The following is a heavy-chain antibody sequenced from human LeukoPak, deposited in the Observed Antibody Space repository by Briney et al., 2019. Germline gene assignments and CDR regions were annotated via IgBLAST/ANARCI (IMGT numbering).Heavy chain of an antibody. J-gene: IGHJ4*02. CDR2: ISYDGSNK. CDR3: ARAPGIAVAGDY. Sequence: GGSLRLSCAASGFTFSSYAMHWVRQAPGKGLEWVAVISYDGSNKYYADSVKGRFTISRDNSKNTLYLQMNSLRAEDTAVYYCARAPGIAVAGDYWGQGTLVTVSS. V-gene: IGHV3-30*04. D-gene: IGHD6-19*01. CDR1: GFTFSSYA.